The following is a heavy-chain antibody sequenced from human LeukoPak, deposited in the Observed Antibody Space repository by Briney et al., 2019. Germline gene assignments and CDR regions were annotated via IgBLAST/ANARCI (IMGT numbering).Heavy chain of an antibody. CDR2: INPKSGGT. V-gene: IGHV1-2*02. CDR1: GYTFRDYY. CDR3: ARGPSHYYYTDV. Sequence: GASVKVSCKASGYTFRDYYIHWVRQAPGQGLEWMGWINPKSGGTKYAQKFQGRFTMTRDTSISTAYMELISLRSDDTAVYYCARGPSHYYYTDVWGKGTTVTISS. D-gene: IGHD6-6*01. J-gene: IGHJ6*03.